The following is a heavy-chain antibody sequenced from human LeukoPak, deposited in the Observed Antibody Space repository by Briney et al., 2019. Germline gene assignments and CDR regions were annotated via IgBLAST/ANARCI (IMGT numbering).Heavy chain of an antibody. Sequence: ASVKVSCKASGYTFSSYGMNWVRQAPGQGLEWMGWINTNTGNPTYAQGFTGRFVFSLDTSVSTAYLQISSLKAEGTAVYYCAREPLALDYWGQGTLVTVSS. V-gene: IGHV7-4-1*02. CDR3: AREPLALDY. J-gene: IGHJ4*02. CDR2: INTNTGNP. CDR1: GYTFSSYG.